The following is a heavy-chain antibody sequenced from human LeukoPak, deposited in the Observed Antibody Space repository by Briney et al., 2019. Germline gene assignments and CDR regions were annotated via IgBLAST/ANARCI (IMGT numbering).Heavy chain of an antibody. CDR3: AKEQHSSGWYGSGNGAFDI. J-gene: IGHJ3*02. Sequence: GGSLRLSCAASGFTFSSYAMSWVRQAPGKGLEWVSAISGSGGSTYYADSVKGRFTISRDNSKNTLYLQMNSLRAEDTAVYYCAKEQHSSGWYGSGNGAFDIWGQGTMVTVSS. D-gene: IGHD6-19*01. V-gene: IGHV3-23*01. CDR1: GFTFSSYA. CDR2: ISGSGGST.